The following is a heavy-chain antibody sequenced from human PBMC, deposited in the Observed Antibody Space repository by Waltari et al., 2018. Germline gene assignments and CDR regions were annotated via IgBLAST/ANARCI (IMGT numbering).Heavy chain of an antibody. CDR1: GVSITSNRHY. CDR2: MSYSVAT. CDR3: ATYIGASVGTAAFDV. J-gene: IGHJ3*01. Sequence: QLQLQESGPGLVKPSETLSLTCSVSGVSITSNRHYWGWIRQPPGQGLEWIGTMSYSVATYSSPSLKSRVTISRDTSKNQLSLKLGSGTAADTAIYYCATYIGASVGTAAFDVWGQGTMVSVSS. V-gene: IGHV4-39*01. D-gene: IGHD1-1*01.